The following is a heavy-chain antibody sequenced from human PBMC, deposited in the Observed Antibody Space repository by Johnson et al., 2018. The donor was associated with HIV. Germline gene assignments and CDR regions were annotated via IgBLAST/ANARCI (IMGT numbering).Heavy chain of an antibody. J-gene: IGHJ3*02. CDR3: AKLPVLYGDFDDAFNS. CDR2: ISYHGGTK. V-gene: IGHV3-30*18. CDR1: GFTFSSYG. D-gene: IGHD4-17*01. Sequence: QVQLVESGGGVVQPGRSLRLSCAASGFTFSSYGMHWVRQAPGKGLEWVAVISYHGGTKYSADSVKGRFSISRDNSENTVYLQMNSLRAEDTAVYFCAKLPVLYGDFDDAFNSWGQGTMVTVSS.